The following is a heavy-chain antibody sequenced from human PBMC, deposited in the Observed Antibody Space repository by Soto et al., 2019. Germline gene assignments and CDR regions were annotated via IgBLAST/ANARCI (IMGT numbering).Heavy chain of an antibody. V-gene: IGHV1-69*01. J-gene: IGHJ5*02. CDR1: GGSFSDYG. CDR3: ARGWDHYDSSGLLTWFDP. Sequence: QVQLVQSGAEVKKPGSSVKVSCKASGGSFSDYGINWVRQAPGQGLEWMGGIIPIFGTRNYAQRFQGRVTITADESTSTAYMEMSSLRSEDTAVYYCARGWDHYDSSGLLTWFDPWGQGTLVSVSS. D-gene: IGHD3-22*01. CDR2: IIPIFGTR.